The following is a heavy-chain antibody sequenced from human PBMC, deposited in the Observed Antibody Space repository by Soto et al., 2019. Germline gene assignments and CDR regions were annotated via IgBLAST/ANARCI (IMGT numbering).Heavy chain of an antibody. Sequence: QVQLVQSGAEVRKPGSSVKVSCKVSGGTFSSYAISWVRQAPGQGLEWMGGIIPMFGTPNYAQKFQGRVTITADKSTNTAYMELNSLTSEDTAVYYCARAAGYHYDSSGYPYWYFDLWGRGTLVTVSS. J-gene: IGHJ2*01. CDR2: IIPMFGTP. CDR1: GGTFSSYA. V-gene: IGHV1-69*06. CDR3: ARAAGYHYDSSGYPYWYFDL. D-gene: IGHD3-22*01.